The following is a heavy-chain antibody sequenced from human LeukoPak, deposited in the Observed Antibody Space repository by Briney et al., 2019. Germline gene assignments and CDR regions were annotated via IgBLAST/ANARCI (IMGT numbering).Heavy chain of an antibody. D-gene: IGHD3-9*01. V-gene: IGHV3-21*01. J-gene: IGHJ3*02. CDR2: ISSSSSYM. CDR3: ARLYVLRYFDWSSDAFDI. Sequence: PGGSLRLSCAASGFTFSTSGMNWVRQAPGKGLEWVSAISSSSSYMYYADSVKGRFSISRDNAKRSLYLQMNSLRAEDTAVYYCARLYVLRYFDWSSDAFDIWGQGTMVTVSS. CDR1: GFTFSTSG.